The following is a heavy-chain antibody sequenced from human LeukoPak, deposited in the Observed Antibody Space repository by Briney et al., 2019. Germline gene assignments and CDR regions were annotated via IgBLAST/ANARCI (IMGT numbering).Heavy chain of an antibody. CDR3: ARGSTELATGHNWFDP. CDR2: ISNRGST. V-gene: IGHV4-59*01. CDR1: GASISSYY. Sequence: PSETLSLTCTVSGASISSYYWSWIRQSPGKGLEWIGYISNRGSTNYSPSLYNPSLKSRVTMSLDTSKNQFSLRLNSVTAADTAVYYCARGSTELATGHNWFDPWGQGTLVTVSS. J-gene: IGHJ5*02. D-gene: IGHD5-24*01.